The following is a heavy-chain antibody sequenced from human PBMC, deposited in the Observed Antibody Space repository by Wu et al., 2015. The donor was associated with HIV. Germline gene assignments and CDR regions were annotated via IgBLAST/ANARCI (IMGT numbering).Heavy chain of an antibody. D-gene: IGHD1-26*01. Sequence: QVQLVQSGAEVKKPGSSVKLSCKSSGDNFNGYSISWVRQAPGQGLEWLGGIIPILETGTYAQAFKDRLSMTADESTKTIYMELSGLRSDDTGIYYCAREGMFGDVAKVRSLGAGYESWGQGTQVTVSS. CDR3: AREGMFGDVAKVRSLGAGYES. J-gene: IGHJ4*02. CDR2: IIPILETG. CDR1: GDNFNGYS. V-gene: IGHV1-69*11.